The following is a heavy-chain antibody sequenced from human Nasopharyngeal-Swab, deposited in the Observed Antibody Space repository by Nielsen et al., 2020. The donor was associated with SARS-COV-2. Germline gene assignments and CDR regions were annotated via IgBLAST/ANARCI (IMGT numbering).Heavy chain of an antibody. CDR2: IYYSGST. CDR1: GGSISSSSYY. D-gene: IGHD6-13*01. V-gene: IGHV4-39*07. Sequence: SETLSLTCTVSGGSISSSSYYWGWIRQPPGKGLEWIGSIYYSGSTYYNPSLKSRVTISVDTSKNQFSLKLSSVTAADTAVYYCAREVAAAGTWGQGTLVTVSS. CDR3: AREVAAAGT. J-gene: IGHJ5*02.